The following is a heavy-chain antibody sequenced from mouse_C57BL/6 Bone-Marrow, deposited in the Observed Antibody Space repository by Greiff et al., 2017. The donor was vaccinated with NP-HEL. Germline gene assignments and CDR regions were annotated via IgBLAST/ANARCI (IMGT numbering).Heavy chain of an antibody. J-gene: IGHJ2*01. D-gene: IGHD1-1*01. CDR2: IYPGSGST. CDR1: GYTFTSYW. CDR3: ARSYGTTVDD. V-gene: IGHV1-55*01. Sequence: QVQLQQPGAELVKPGASVKMSCKASGYTFTSYWITWVKQRPGQGLEWIGDIYPGSGSTNYNEKFKRKATLTVATSSSTAYMQLSSLTSEDSAVYYCARSYGTTVDDWGQGTTLTVSS.